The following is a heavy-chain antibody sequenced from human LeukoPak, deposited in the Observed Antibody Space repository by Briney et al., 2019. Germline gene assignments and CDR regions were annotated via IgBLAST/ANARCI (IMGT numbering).Heavy chain of an antibody. D-gene: IGHD3-22*01. Sequence: PGGSLRLSCAASGFTLSSYAMSWVRQGPGKGLEWVSAISVSGNTYHADSVKGRFTISRDSYKNTLYLQMNSLRAEDAAVYYCATPPYDSSGYYLDYWGQGTLVTVSS. J-gene: IGHJ4*02. CDR2: ISVSGNT. V-gene: IGHV3-23*01. CDR1: GFTLSSYA. CDR3: ATPPYDSSGYYLDY.